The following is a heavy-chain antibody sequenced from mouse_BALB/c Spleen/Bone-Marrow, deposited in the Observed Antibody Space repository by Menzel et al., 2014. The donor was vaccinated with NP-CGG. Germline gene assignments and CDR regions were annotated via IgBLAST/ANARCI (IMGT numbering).Heavy chain of an antibody. CDR3: ARDYYGSTSFAY. CDR2: INPYNDDS. V-gene: IGHV1-14*01. Sequence: VQLKEFGPELVKPGASVKMSCKASGYTFTTYVMHWVKQKPGQGLEWIGYINPYNDDSKYNEKFKGKATLTSDKSSSTAYMELSSLTSEDSAVYYCARDYYGSTSFAYWGQGTLVTVSA. J-gene: IGHJ3*01. D-gene: IGHD1-1*01. CDR1: GYTFTTYV.